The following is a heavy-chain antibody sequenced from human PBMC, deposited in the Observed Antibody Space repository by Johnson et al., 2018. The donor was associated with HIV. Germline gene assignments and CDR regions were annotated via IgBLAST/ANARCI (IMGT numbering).Heavy chain of an antibody. Sequence: VQLVESGGGLVQPGGSLRLSCAASGFTFSSYDMHWVRQATGKGLEWVSAIGTAGDTYYPGSVKGRFTISRENAKNSLYLQMNSLRAGDTAVYYCAREGAAAGPTDAFDIWGQGTMVTVSS. V-gene: IGHV3-13*01. CDR1: GFTFSSYD. J-gene: IGHJ3*02. CDR3: AREGAAAGPTDAFDI. D-gene: IGHD6-13*01. CDR2: IGTAGDT.